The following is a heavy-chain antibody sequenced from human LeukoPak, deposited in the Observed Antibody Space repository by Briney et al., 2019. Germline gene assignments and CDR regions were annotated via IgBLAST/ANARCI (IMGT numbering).Heavy chain of an antibody. CDR1: GFTVSSNY. J-gene: IGHJ3*02. CDR2: ISSSSSYI. D-gene: IGHD2-15*01. V-gene: IGHV3-21*01. Sequence: GGSLRLSCAASGFTVSSNYMSWVRQAPGKGLEWVSSISSSSSYIYYADSVKGRFTISRDNAKNSLYLQMNSLRAEDTAVYYCARGYCSGGSCYLIDAFDIWGQGTMVTVSS. CDR3: ARGYCSGGSCYLIDAFDI.